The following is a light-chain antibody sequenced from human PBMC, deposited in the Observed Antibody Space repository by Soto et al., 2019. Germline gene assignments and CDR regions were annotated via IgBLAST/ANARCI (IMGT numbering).Light chain of an antibody. CDR3: SSYTRSGTPV. Sequence: QSALTQRAAVSESPGQSITISCTETSSDVGFYSYVSWYQHHPGNAPKLLIYDVANRPSGVSNRFSGSKSDNTAYLSISGLQAEDEADYYCSSYTRSGTPVFGGGTKVTVL. CDR1: SSDVGFYSY. CDR2: DVA. J-gene: IGLJ3*02. V-gene: IGLV2-14*03.